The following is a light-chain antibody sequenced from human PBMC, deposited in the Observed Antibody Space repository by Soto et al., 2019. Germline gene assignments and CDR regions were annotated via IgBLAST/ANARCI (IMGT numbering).Light chain of an antibody. CDR2: GAS. Sequence: EIVMTQSPATLSLSPGERATLSCRASQSVSSNLAWYEQKPGQAPRLLIYGASTRAAGIPARFSGSGSGTDFTLTISSMQSEDFALYYCQQYNDSPTFGQGTKVDIK. CDR1: QSVSSN. J-gene: IGKJ1*01. CDR3: QQYNDSPT. V-gene: IGKV3D-15*02.